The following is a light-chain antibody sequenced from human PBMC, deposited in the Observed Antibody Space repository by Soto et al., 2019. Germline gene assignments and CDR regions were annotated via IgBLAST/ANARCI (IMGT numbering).Light chain of an antibody. CDR2: AAS. CDR3: LQDYNYPWT. CDR1: QGIRND. J-gene: IGKJ1*01. Sequence: AIQMTQSPSSLSASVGDRVTITCRASQGIRNDLGWYQQKPGKAPKLLIYAASSLQSGGPSRFSGSGSGTDFTLTICSLQPEDFATYYCLQDYNYPWTFGQGTKVEIK. V-gene: IGKV1-6*01.